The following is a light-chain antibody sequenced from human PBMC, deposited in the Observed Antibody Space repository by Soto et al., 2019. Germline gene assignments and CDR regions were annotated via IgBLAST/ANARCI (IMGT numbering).Light chain of an antibody. CDR1: SSDVGGYNH. J-gene: IGLJ2*01. CDR3: CSSTSLSTVV. V-gene: IGLV2-14*01. Sequence: QSALTQPASVSGSPGQSITISCTGTSSDVGGYNHVSWYQHSPGKAPKLILFAVSDRPSGVSHRFSGSKSGNTASLTISGLKAEDEADYYCCSSTSLSTVVFGGGTKLTVL. CDR2: AVS.